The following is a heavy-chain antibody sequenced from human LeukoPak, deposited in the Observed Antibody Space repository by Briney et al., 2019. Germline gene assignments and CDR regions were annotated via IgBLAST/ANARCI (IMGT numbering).Heavy chain of an antibody. D-gene: IGHD6-19*01. CDR2: IIPIFGTA. J-gene: IGHJ4*02. V-gene: IGHV1-69*01. CDR1: GGTFSSYA. Sequence: GSSVTVSCTASGGTFSSYAISWVRQAPGQGLEWMGGIIPIFGTANYAQKFQGRVTITADESTSTAYMELSSLRSEDTAVYYCAREYSGWHYDYWGQGTLVTVSS. CDR3: AREYSGWHYDY.